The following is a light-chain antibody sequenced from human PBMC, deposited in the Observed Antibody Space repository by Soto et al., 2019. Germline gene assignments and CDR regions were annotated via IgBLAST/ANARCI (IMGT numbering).Light chain of an antibody. V-gene: IGKV1-5*03. CDR1: QTISSW. J-gene: IGKJ1*01. CDR2: KAS. Sequence: DIQVTQSPATLPECVGARFTITCRASQTISSWLAWYQQKPGKAPKLLIYKASTLKSGVPSRFSGSGSGTEFTLTISSLQPDDFATYYCQHYNSYSEAFGQGTKVDIK. CDR3: QHYNSYSEA.